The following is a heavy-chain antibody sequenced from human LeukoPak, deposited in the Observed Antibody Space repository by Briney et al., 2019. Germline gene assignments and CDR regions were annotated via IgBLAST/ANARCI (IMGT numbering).Heavy chain of an antibody. CDR2: INSDGSST. CDR1: GFTFSSYW. CDR3: ARVWFGELFRYFDY. Sequence: PGGSLTLACAVSGFTFSSYWIHWVSQPPGKGLVWVSCINSDGSSTSYADSVKGRFTISRDNAKNTLYLQMNSLRAEDAAVYYCARVWFGELFRYFDYWGQGTLVTVSS. V-gene: IGHV3-74*01. J-gene: IGHJ4*02. D-gene: IGHD3-10*01.